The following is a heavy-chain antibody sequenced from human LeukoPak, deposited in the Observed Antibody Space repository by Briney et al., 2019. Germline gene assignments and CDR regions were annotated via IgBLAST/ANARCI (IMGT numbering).Heavy chain of an antibody. CDR2: IYTSGST. CDR1: GGSISSYY. D-gene: IGHD3-3*02. CDR3: ARDHFWSGYLYGMDV. J-gene: IGHJ6*02. Sequence: SETLSLTCTVSGGSISSYYWSWIRQPAGKGLEWIGRIYTSGSTNYNPSLKSRVTMSVDTSKNQFSLKLSPVTAADTAVYYCARDHFWSGYLYGMDVWGQGTTVTVSS. V-gene: IGHV4-4*07.